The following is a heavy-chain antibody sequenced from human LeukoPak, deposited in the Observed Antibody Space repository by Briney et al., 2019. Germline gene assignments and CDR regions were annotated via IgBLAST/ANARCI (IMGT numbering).Heavy chain of an antibody. J-gene: IGHJ2*01. D-gene: IGHD5-18*01. Sequence: SETLSLTCTVSGGSISSYYWSWIRQPPGKGLEWIGYIYYSGSTNYNPSLKSRVTISVDTSKNQFSLKLSSVTAADTAVYYCARHRIQLTTHWYFDLWGRGTLVTVYS. V-gene: IGHV4-59*08. CDR1: GGSISSYY. CDR3: ARHRIQLTTHWYFDL. CDR2: IYYSGST.